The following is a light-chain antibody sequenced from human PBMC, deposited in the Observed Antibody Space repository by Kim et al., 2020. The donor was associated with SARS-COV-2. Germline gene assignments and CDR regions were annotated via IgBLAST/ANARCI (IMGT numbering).Light chain of an antibody. V-gene: IGLV2-14*04. CDR2: DVN. J-gene: IGLJ3*02. CDR3: SSYTDSSTLV. Sequence: GQSITVSCTGTSNDVGDYSYVSWYQQHPGKAPKLMIYDVNKRPSGVSNRFSGSKSGNRASLTISGLQAEDEAHYYCSSYTDSSTLVFGGGTQLTVL. CDR1: SNDVGDYSY.